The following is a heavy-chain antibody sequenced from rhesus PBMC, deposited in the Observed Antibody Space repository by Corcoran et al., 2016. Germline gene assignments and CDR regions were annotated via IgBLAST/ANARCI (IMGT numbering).Heavy chain of an antibody. CDR1: GFTFSSYG. Sequence: EVQLVESGGGLVQPGGSLRLSCAASGFTFSSYGIHWVRQAPGKGLEWVGFIKNKADGGTAAYAESLKGRFIISRDDSKNTLYLQMNSLKTEDTAVYYCTRDSSGWDDFDYWGQGVLVTVSS. CDR3: TRDSSGWDDFDY. D-gene: IGHD6-31*01. V-gene: IGHV3-16*01. CDR2: IKNKADGGTA. J-gene: IGHJ4*01.